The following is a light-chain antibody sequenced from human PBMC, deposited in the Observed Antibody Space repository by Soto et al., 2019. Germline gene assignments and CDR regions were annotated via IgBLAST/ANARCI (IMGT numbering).Light chain of an antibody. CDR3: AAWDDSRNGVV. CDR1: SSNIGAGYD. CDR2: GNS. V-gene: IGLV1-40*01. J-gene: IGLJ2*01. Sequence: QSVLTQPPSVSGAPGQRVTISCTGSSSNIGAGYDVHWYQQLPGTAPKLLIYGNSNRPSGVPDRFSGSKSGTSASLAITGLQAEDEADYYCAAWDDSRNGVVFGGGTTLNVL.